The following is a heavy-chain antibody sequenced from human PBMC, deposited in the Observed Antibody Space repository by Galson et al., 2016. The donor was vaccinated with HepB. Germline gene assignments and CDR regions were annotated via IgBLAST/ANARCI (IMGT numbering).Heavy chain of an antibody. V-gene: IGHV4-39*01. J-gene: IGHJ4*02. D-gene: IGHD4-17*01. CDR2: VYYSWTT. CDR1: GGFISSNSYY. Sequence: SETLSLTCSVSGGFISSNSYYWGWIRQSPGKGLEWIATVYYSWTTYYNPSLESRVTISVDTSKNHFALRLTSVTAADTAVYYCARHRDYGDSSFDYWGQGILVSVSS. CDR3: ARHRDYGDSSFDY.